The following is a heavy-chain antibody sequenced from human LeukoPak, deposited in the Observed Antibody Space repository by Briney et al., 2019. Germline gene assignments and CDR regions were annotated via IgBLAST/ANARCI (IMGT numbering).Heavy chain of an antibody. CDR1: GYTFTSYD. J-gene: IGHJ4*02. V-gene: IGHV1-8*01. CDR3: ARGPQTLQPSDY. CDR2: MSPNSGNT. D-gene: IGHD4-4*01. Sequence: ASVKVSCKASGYTFTSYDINWVRQATGQGLEWMGWMSPNSGNTGYAQKFQGRVTMTRNTSISTAYMELSSLRSEDTAVYYCARGPQTLQPSDYWGQGTLVTVSS.